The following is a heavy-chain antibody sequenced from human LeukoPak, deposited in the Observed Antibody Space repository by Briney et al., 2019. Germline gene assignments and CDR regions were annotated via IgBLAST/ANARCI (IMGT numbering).Heavy chain of an antibody. J-gene: IGHJ3*02. CDR3: AREDSRTFDI. CDR2: INHSGST. CDR1: GGSFSGYY. D-gene: IGHD6-13*01. Sequence: SETLSLTCAVYGGSFSGYYWSWIRQPPGKGLEWIGEINHSGSTNYNPSLKSRVTISVDTSKNQFSLKLISVTAADTAVYYCAREDSRTFDIWGQGTMVTVSS. V-gene: IGHV4-34*01.